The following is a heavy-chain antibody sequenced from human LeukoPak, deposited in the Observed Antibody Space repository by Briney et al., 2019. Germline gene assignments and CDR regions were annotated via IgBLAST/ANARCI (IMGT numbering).Heavy chain of an antibody. Sequence: PGGSLRLSCAASGFTVSSNYMSWVRQAPGKGLEWVSVIYSGGGSTYYADSVEGRFTVSRDNSKNTLYLHLNSLRAEDTAVYYCAKRSDYGGNGNYFDSWGQGTPVTVSS. D-gene: IGHD4-23*01. CDR1: GFTVSSNY. CDR2: IYSGGGST. CDR3: AKRSDYGGNGNYFDS. V-gene: IGHV3-53*01. J-gene: IGHJ4*02.